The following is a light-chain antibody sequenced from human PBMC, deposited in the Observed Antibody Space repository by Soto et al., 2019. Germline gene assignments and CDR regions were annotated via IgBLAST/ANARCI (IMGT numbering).Light chain of an antibody. V-gene: IGKV3-20*01. Sequence: EIVLTQSPGTLSLSPGERATLSCRASQIVNSRYLAWYQQKPGQAPRLIIYGASGRADGIPHRFSGSGFGTDFTLTISKVEPEDFAVYYCQQYGNSPTWTFGQGTKVDIK. J-gene: IGKJ1*01. CDR1: QIVNSRY. CDR3: QQYGNSPTWT. CDR2: GAS.